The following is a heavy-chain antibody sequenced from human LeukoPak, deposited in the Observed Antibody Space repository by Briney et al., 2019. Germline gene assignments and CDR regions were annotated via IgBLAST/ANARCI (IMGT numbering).Heavy chain of an antibody. D-gene: IGHD4/OR15-4a*01. CDR3: ARRAGAYSHPYDY. CDR1: GFTFSSNG. V-gene: IGHV3-48*01. Sequence: GGSLRLSCAVSGFTFSSNGMRWVRQAPGKGLEWVSYISSRSSTIYYADSVKGRFTISRDNAKNSLYLQMNSLRAEDTAVYYCARRAGAYSHPYDYWGQGTLVTVSS. CDR2: ISSRSSTI. J-gene: IGHJ4*02.